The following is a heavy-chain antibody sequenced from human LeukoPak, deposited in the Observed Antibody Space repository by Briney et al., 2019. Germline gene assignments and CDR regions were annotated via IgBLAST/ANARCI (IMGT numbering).Heavy chain of an antibody. CDR3: ARERESGSSWFDP. CDR2: IYPDNSDT. Sequence: GESLKISCKASGYSFPNYWIGWVRQMPGKGLEWMAIIYPDNSDTRYSASFEGQVTISVDTSITTAYLQWSRLTASDTAMYYCARERESGSSWFDPWGQGTLVTVSP. CDR1: GYSFPNYW. D-gene: IGHD3-10*01. J-gene: IGHJ5*02. V-gene: IGHV5-51*01.